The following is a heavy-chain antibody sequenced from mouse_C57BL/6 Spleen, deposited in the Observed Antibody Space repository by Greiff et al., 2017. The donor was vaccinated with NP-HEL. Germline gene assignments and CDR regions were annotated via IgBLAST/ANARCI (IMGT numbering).Heavy chain of an antibody. J-gene: IGHJ2*01. CDR3: AGAVVTYFGC. Sequence: VQLQQSGPELVKPGASVKISCKASGYAFSSSWMHWVKQRPGKGLEWIGRIYPGDGDTNYNGKFKGKATLTADKSSSTAYMQLSSLTSEDSAVYFCAGAVVTYFGCWGPGTTLTVSS. CDR1: GYAFSSSW. CDR2: IYPGDGDT. D-gene: IGHD1-1*01. V-gene: IGHV1-82*01.